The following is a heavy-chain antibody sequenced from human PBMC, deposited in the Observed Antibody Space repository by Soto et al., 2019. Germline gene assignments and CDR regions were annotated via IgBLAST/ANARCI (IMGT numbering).Heavy chain of an antibody. Sequence: SETLSLTCAVYGGSFSGYYWSWIRQPPGKGLEWIGEINHSGSTNYNPSLKSRVTISVDTSKNQFSLKLSSVTAADTAVYYCARGTPAAGNFDYWGQGTLVTVSS. V-gene: IGHV4-34*01. CDR3: ARGTPAAGNFDY. CDR2: INHSGST. J-gene: IGHJ4*02. CDR1: GGSFSGYY. D-gene: IGHD6-13*01.